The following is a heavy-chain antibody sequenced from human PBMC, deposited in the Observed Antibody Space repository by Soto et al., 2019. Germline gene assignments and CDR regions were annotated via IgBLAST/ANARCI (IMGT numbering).Heavy chain of an antibody. D-gene: IGHD5-12*01. CDR1: GYTFTGYY. V-gene: IGHV1-2*02. CDR3: ARHSGYDYVFDY. J-gene: IGHJ4*02. CDR2: INPNNGDT. Sequence: WASVKVSCKASGYTFTGYYIHWVRQAPGQGLEWMGWINPNNGDTNYAQKFQGRVSMTRDTSTSTAYMELSSLRFDDTAVYYCARHSGYDYVFDYWGQGTLVTV.